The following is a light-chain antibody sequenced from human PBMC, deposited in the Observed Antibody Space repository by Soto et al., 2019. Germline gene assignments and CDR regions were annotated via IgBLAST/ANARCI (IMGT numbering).Light chain of an antibody. CDR3: QQLNIDSYPIT. V-gene: IGKV1-9*01. Sequence: IQLTQSPSSLSASIGDRVTITCRASQGIISYLAWYQQKPGKAPKLLIYAASTLQSGVPSRFSGSGSGTEFTLTISSLQPEDVATYYCQQLNIDSYPITFGHGTRLEI. CDR1: QGIISY. J-gene: IGKJ5*01. CDR2: AAS.